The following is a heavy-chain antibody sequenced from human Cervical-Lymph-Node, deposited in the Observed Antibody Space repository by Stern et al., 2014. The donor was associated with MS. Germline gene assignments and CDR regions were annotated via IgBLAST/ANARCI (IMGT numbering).Heavy chain of an antibody. J-gene: IGHJ4*02. D-gene: IGHD5-18*01. CDR2: IYTTGST. Sequence: VHLVESGPGLVKPSQTLSLTCTVSGGSVGSGSYDWSWIRQPAGKGLEWIGRIYTTGSTYYNPSLKSRVSISIDTSQNQFSLKRTSVTAADTAVYYCARDKEDTNMAFRYFDNWGQGTLVTVSS. V-gene: IGHV4-61*02. CDR1: GGSVGSGSYD. CDR3: ARDKEDTNMAFRYFDN.